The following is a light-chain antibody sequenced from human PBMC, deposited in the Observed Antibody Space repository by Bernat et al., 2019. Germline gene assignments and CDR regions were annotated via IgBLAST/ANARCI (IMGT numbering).Light chain of an antibody. V-gene: IGKV1-12*01. CDR1: QPINTW. CDR2: AAA. Sequence: DIQMAQSPSSISASVGDTVTITCRASQPINTWLAWYQQRPGTAPKLLFYAAAAYQDGVPSRFTASGSGTEFTLTIGNLQPAAAASYFCQQANSFPLTFGGGTRVEV. CDR3: QQANSFPLT. J-gene: IGKJ4*01.